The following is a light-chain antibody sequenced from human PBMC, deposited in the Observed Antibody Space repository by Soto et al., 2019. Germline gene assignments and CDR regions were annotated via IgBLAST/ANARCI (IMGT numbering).Light chain of an antibody. CDR1: SSDIGGYTF. CDR2: NVS. CDR3: RSYTSSSTLVV. V-gene: IGLV2-14*03. Sequence: QSALTQPASVSGSPGQSITISCTGTSSDIGGYTFVSWYQQHPGKAPQLMIFNVSNRPSGVSNRFSGSKSGNTASLAISGLQAEDEADYYCRSYTSSSTLVVFGGGTKRTVL. J-gene: IGLJ2*01.